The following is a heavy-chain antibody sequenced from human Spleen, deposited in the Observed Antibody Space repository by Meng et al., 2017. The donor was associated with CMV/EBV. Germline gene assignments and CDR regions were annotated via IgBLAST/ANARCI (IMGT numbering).Heavy chain of an antibody. CDR1: GYTFTSYA. CDR3: ARDPKNVWSGYPASYGMDV. V-gene: IGHV1-69*05. D-gene: IGHD3-3*01. CDR2: IIPIFGTA. Sequence: SVKVSCKASGYTFTSYAISWVRQAPGQGLEWMGGIIPIFGTANYAQKFQGRVTITTDESTSTAYMELSSLRSEDTAVYYCARDPKNVWSGYPASYGMDVWGQGTTVTVSS. J-gene: IGHJ6*02.